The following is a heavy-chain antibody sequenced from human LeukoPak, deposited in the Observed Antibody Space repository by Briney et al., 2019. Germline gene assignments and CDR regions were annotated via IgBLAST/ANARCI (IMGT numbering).Heavy chain of an antibody. CDR2: IYYSGST. CDR3: ARQDTAMAWSYYFDY. V-gene: IGHV4-39*01. Sequence: SETLSLTCTVSGGSISSSSYYWGWIRQPPGKGLEWIRSIYYSGSTYYTPSLKSRVTISVDTSKNQFSLKLSSVTAADTAVYYCARQDTAMAWSYYFDYWGQGTLVTVSS. J-gene: IGHJ4*02. D-gene: IGHD5-18*01. CDR1: GGSISSSSYY.